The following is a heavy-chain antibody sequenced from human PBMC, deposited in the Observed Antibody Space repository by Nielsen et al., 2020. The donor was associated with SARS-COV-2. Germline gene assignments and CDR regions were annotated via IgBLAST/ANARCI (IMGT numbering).Heavy chain of an antibody. V-gene: IGHV4-59*11. CDR1: GDSLISHF. Sequence: SETLSLTCTVSGDSLISHFWSWVRQPPGKGLEWIGNIFFNGTSTYNPSLNSRPTMSVDTSRNQFSLRLKFVTPADTAVYYCAVRMITTYYFDYWGQGTLVTVSS. CDR3: AVRMITTYYFDY. J-gene: IGHJ4*02. CDR2: IFFNGTS. D-gene: IGHD3-16*01.